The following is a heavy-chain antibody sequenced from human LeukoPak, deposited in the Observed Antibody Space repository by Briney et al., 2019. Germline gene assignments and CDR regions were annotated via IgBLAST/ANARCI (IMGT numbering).Heavy chain of an antibody. D-gene: IGHD2/OR15-2a*01. CDR3: ARALYLDDYYFDY. CDR2: INSDGSST. Sequence: PGGSLRLSCAASGFTFSSYWMHWVRQAPGKGLVWVSRINSDGSSTSYADSVKGRFTISRDNAKDTLYLQMNSLRAEDTAVYYCARALYLDDYYFDYWGQGTLVTVSS. V-gene: IGHV3-74*01. J-gene: IGHJ4*02. CDR1: GFTFSSYW.